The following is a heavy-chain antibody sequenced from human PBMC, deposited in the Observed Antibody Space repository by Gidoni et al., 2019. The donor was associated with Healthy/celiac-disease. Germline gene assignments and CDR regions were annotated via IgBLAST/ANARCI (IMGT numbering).Heavy chain of an antibody. CDR3: ATSSPYSGSYYFDY. CDR1: GFTFDDYT. CDR2: ISWDGGST. J-gene: IGHJ4*02. D-gene: IGHD1-26*01. V-gene: IGHV3-43*01. Sequence: EVQLVESGGVVVQPGGSLGLSCAASGFTFDDYTMHWVRQAPGKGLEWVSLISWDGGSTYYADSVKGRFTISRDNSKNSLYLQMNSLRTEDTALYYCATSSPYSGSYYFDYWGQGTLVTVSS.